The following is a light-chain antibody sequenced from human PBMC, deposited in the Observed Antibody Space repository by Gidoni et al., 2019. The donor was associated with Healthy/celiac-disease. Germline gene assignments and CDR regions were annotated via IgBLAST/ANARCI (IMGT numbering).Light chain of an antibody. CDR1: KLGDKY. CDR2: HDS. CDR3: QAWDSRVV. J-gene: IGLJ2*01. Sequence: SYELTQPPSVSVSPGQTASITCSGDKLGDKYACWYQQKPGQSPVLVIYHDSKRPSGIPERFSGSNSGNTATLTISGTQAMDEADYYCQAWDSRVVFGGGTKLTVL. V-gene: IGLV3-1*01.